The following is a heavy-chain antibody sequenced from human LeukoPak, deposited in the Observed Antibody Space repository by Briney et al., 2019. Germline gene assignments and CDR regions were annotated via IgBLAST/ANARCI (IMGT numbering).Heavy chain of an antibody. D-gene: IGHD3-22*01. V-gene: IGHV3-48*02. CDR3: ARDQHYDSSGYYSTDY. Sequence: GGSLRLSCAASGFTVSSNYMNWVRQAPGKGLEWVSYISSSSSTIYYADSVKGRFTISRDNAKNSLYLQMNSLRDEDTAVYYCARDQHYDSSGYYSTDYWGQGTLVTVSS. CDR1: GFTVSSNY. J-gene: IGHJ4*02. CDR2: ISSSSSTI.